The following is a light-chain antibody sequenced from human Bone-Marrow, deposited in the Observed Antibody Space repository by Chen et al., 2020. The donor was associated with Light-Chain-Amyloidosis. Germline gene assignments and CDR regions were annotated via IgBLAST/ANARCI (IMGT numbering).Light chain of an antibody. CDR2: GAS. CDR1: QSVSSSY. CDR3: QQYGSSPYMYT. V-gene: IGKV3-20*01. J-gene: IGKJ2*01. Sequence: EIVLTQSPGTLSLSPGERATLSCRASQSVSSSYLAWYQQKPGQAPRLLIYGASSRATGIPDRFSGSGSGTDFTLTISRLEPEDFAVYYRQQYGSSPYMYTFGQGTKLKIK.